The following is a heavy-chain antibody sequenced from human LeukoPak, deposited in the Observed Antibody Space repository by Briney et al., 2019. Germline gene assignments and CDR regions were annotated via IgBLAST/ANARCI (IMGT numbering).Heavy chain of an antibody. D-gene: IGHD1-1*01. CDR2: IKQDGIEK. CDR1: GFTFSNYW. Sequence: GGSLRLSCAASGFTFSNYWMTWVPQAPGRGLEWVANIKQDGIEKYYVDSVKGRFTISSDNAKNSLFLQMDSLSAEDTAVYYCARITTRYFDYWGQGTLVTVSS. J-gene: IGHJ4*02. V-gene: IGHV3-7*05. CDR3: ARITTRYFDY.